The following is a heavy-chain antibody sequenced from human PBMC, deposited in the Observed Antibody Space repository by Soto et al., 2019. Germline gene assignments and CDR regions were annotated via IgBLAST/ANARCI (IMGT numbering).Heavy chain of an antibody. J-gene: IGHJ6*04. CDR2: ISASGLNT. D-gene: IGHD5-18*01. CDR1: GRTFINYS. CDR3: AKDRPRRTSGYFLAY. V-gene: IGHV3-23*01. Sequence: SIRPYSASSGRTFINYSMSWVRHYPWKGMKWVSYISASGLNTDYADPVKGRFYISRDNSKNTVSLHMNSLRAEDTALFYCAKDRPRRTSGYFLAYRGKRTPVTGTS.